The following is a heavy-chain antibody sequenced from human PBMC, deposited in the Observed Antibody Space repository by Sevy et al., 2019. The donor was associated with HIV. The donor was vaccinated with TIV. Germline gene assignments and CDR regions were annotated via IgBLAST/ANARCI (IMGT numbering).Heavy chain of an antibody. V-gene: IGHV3-74*01. CDR2: INTDGSIT. CDR1: GFTFNNYW. CDR3: ARVLYCESRDSCHTPFDY. J-gene: IGHJ4*02. D-gene: IGHD2-21*01. Sequence: GGSLRLSCAASGFTFNNYWMHWVRQDPGKGLVWVSRINTDGSITNYADSVKGRFTIFRDNAKNTLYLQMNSLRVEDTAVYYCARVLYCESRDSCHTPFDYWGQGAPVTVSS.